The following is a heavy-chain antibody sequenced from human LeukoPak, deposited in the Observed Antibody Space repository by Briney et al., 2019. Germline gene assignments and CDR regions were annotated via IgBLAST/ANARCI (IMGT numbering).Heavy chain of an antibody. D-gene: IGHD5-12*01. CDR2: IYYSGRT. Sequence: SETLSLTCTVSGGSISSYYWSWIRQPPGKGLEWIGYIYYSGRTNFNPSLKRRVTMSVDTSKNQFSLKLSSVTAADTAVYYCARHDIVATTSFDYWGQGTLVTVSS. J-gene: IGHJ4*02. CDR1: GGSISSYY. V-gene: IGHV4-59*08. CDR3: ARHDIVATTSFDY.